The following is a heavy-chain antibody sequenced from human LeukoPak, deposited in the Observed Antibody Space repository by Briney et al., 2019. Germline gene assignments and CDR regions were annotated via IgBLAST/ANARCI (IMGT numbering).Heavy chain of an antibody. J-gene: IGHJ4*02. Sequence: PSETLSLTCTVSGGSISSGGYYWSWIRQHPGKGLEWIGYIFYSGSTYYNPSLKSRVTISLDTSKNQFSLRLSSVTAADTAVYYCARALSLTVTSFCFDYWGQGTLVTVSS. CDR2: IFYSGST. D-gene: IGHD4-17*01. CDR3: ARALSLTVTSFCFDY. CDR1: GGSISSGGYY. V-gene: IGHV4-31*03.